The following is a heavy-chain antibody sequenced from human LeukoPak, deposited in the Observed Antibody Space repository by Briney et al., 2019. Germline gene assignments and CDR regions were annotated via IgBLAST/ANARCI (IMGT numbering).Heavy chain of an antibody. Sequence: PGGSLRLSCAASGFTFSSYSMNWVRQAPGKGLEWVSYISSSGSTMYYADSVKGRFTISRDNAKNSLYLQMNSLRAEDTAVYYCAELGITMIGGVWGKGTTVTISS. D-gene: IGHD3-10*02. CDR1: GFTFSSYS. J-gene: IGHJ6*04. CDR3: AELGITMIGGV. V-gene: IGHV3-48*04. CDR2: ISSSGSTM.